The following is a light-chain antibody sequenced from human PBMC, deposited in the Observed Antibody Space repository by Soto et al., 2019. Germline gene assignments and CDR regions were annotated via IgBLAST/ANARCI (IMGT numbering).Light chain of an antibody. CDR2: GAS. CDR1: QSVSSY. V-gene: IGKV3-20*01. CDR3: QQYDSSPLT. J-gene: IGKJ4*01. Sequence: EIVLTQSPGTLSLSPGERATLSCRASQSVSSYLAWYQQKPGQAPRLFIYGASSRATGIPDRFSGSGSGTDFTLTISRLEPEDFAVYYCQQYDSSPLTFGGGTKVEIK.